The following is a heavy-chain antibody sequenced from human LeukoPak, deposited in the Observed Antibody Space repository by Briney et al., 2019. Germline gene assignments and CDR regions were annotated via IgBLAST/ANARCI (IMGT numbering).Heavy chain of an antibody. V-gene: IGHV1-2*06. CDR1: GYTFTDYY. Sequence: ASVKVSCKASGYTFTDYYMHWVRQAPGQGLEWMGRINPNSGGTKYAQKFQGRVTMTRDTSISTAYMELISLRSDDTALYYCAREGGTYRNFDFWGQGTLVTVSS. J-gene: IGHJ4*02. CDR2: INPNSGGT. CDR3: AREGGTYRNFDF. D-gene: IGHD1-26*01.